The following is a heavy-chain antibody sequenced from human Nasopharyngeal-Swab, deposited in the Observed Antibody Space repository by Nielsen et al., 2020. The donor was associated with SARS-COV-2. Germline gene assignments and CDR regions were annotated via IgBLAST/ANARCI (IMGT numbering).Heavy chain of an antibody. D-gene: IGHD2-15*01. V-gene: IGHV3-9*01. J-gene: IGHJ6*03. CDR1: GFTLQDYV. Sequence: SLKISCASPGFTLQDYVMYWIRQPPGKGLEWVSFFSWDGDTITYADSVRGRFSASRDNRRNSLYLQMDSLAVEDTGVYYCARDGRTNCGHDMAVWGKRTTVTVSS. CDR3: ARDGRTNCGHDMAV. CDR2: FSWDGDTI.